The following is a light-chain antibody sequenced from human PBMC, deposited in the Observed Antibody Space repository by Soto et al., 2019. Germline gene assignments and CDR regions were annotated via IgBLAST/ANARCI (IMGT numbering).Light chain of an antibody. CDR3: SSFIRTGPPV. J-gene: IGLJ2*01. CDR1: SNDVGDYNF. Sequence: QSALTQPASVSGSPGQSITISCTGTSNDVGDYNFVSWYQQHPDKAPKLIIYKVSDRPSGVSDRFSGSKSGNTASLTISGLQAEDEADYYCSSFIRTGPPVFGGGTKLTVL. CDR2: KVS. V-gene: IGLV2-14*01.